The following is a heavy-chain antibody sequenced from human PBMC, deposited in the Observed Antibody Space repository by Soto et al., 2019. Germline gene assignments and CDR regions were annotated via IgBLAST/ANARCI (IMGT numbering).Heavy chain of an antibody. Sequence: GGSLRLSCAASGFTVSSNYMSWVRQAPGKGLEWVSVIYSGGSTYYADSVKGRFTISRDNSKITLYLQMNSLRAEDTAVYYCARVGSMTTRYYYYYYMDVWGKGTTVTVSS. CDR2: IYSGGST. CDR1: GFTVSSNY. D-gene: IGHD4-17*01. CDR3: ARVGSMTTRYYYYYYMDV. J-gene: IGHJ6*03. V-gene: IGHV3-66*01.